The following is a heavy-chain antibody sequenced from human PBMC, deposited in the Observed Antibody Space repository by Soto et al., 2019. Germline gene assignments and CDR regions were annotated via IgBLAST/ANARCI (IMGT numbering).Heavy chain of an antibody. Sequence: GASVKVSCKASGYTFTGYYMHWGRQAPGQGLEWMGWINPNSGSTNYAQKFQGRVTMSRDTSISTAYMERSRLRSDDTAVYYGARVGGGMDWTYGTWFDPWGQGTLVTVSS. CDR3: ARVGGGMDWTYGTWFDP. CDR1: GYTFTGYY. CDR2: INPNSGST. D-gene: IGHD1-7*01. V-gene: IGHV1-2*02. J-gene: IGHJ5*02.